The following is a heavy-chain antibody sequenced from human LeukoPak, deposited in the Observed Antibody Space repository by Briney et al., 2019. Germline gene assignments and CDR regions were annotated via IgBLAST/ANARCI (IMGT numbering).Heavy chain of an antibody. Sequence: KPSETLSLTCAVSGYSIRSGYYWGWIRQPPGKGLEWIGSIYHSGSTYYNPSLKSRVTISVDTSKNQFSLKLSSVTAADTAVYYCARRPYYYYYMDVWGKGTTVTVSS. CDR3: ARRPYYYYYMDV. V-gene: IGHV4-38-2*01. J-gene: IGHJ6*03. CDR2: IYHSGST. CDR1: GYSIRSGYY.